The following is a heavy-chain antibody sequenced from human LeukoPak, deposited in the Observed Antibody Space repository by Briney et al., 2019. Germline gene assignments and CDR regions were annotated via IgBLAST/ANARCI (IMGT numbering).Heavy chain of an antibody. V-gene: IGHV3-7*01. CDR1: GFAFSSSW. CDR3: ARRAPGYCITTSCPDTYYYYYYMDV. CDR2: IKQDGSET. D-gene: IGHD2-2*01. J-gene: IGHJ6*03. Sequence: PGGSLRLSCAASGFAFSSSWMSWVRQAPGKGLEWVANIKQDGSETYYVDSLKGRFTGSRDNAKNSVYLQMNNLRAEDTAVYYCARRAPGYCITTSCPDTYYYYYYMDVWGKGTTVTVSS.